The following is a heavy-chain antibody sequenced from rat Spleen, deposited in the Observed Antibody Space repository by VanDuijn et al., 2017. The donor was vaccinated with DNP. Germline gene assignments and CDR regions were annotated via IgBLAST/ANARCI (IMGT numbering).Heavy chain of an antibody. V-gene: IGHV2-45*01. CDR1: GFLLTSYN. J-gene: IGHJ2*01. CDR3: ARDGGAGDFDY. CDR2: MWTGGNP. Sequence: QVQLMESGPGLVQPSETLSLTCTVSGFLLTSYNVHWVRQPPGKRLGWMGVMWTGGNPDFDSAFRSRLSISRDTSKNQISLKMNSLQREDTATYYCARDGGAGDFDYWGQGVMVTVSS.